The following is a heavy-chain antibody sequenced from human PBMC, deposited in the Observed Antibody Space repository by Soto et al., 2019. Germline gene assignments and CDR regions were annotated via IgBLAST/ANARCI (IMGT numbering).Heavy chain of an antibody. D-gene: IGHD2-2*01. CDR3: ASVPDY. CDR2: IYRSGST. Sequence: SETLSLTCAVSGGSISSGGYSWSWIRQPPGKGLEWIVYIYRSGSTYYNPSLKSRVTISIDRSNDQFSLKLSSVTAEDTAVYYFASVPDYWGQGILVTVSS. V-gene: IGHV4-30-2*01. J-gene: IGHJ4*02. CDR1: GGSISSGGYS.